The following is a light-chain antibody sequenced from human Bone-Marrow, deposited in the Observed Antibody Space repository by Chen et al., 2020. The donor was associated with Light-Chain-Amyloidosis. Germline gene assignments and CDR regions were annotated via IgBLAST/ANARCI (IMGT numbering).Light chain of an antibody. CDR1: KSIRSF. CDR2: VAT. CDR3: QQTHITPWT. Sequence: DIQMTQSPSYLSASVGDRVTITCRASKSIRSFLNWYQQKPGNAPNLLIYVATRLQSGVPSRFSGSGSGTEFTLTITSLQPEDFATYYCQQTHITPWTLGQGTKVEIK. J-gene: IGKJ1*01. V-gene: IGKV1-39*01.